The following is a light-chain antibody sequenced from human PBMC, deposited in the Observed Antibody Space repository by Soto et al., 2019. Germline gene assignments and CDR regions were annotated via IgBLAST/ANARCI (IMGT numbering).Light chain of an antibody. CDR2: DVS. V-gene: IGLV2-14*01. CDR1: SSDVGGYNY. CDR3: SSYTSTSTLVV. J-gene: IGLJ2*01. Sequence: QSALTQPASVSGSPGQWITISCTGTSSDVGGYNYVSWYQQHPGKAPKLMIYDVSNRPSGVSNRFSGSKSGNTASLTISGLQAEDEADYYCSSYTSTSTLVVFGGGTQVTVL.